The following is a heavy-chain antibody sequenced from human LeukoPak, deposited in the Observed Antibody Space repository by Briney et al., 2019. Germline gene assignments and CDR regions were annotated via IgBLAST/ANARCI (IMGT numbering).Heavy chain of an antibody. J-gene: IGHJ5*02. CDR3: ARVAYSASWGFNNWFDD. V-gene: IGHV6-1*01. CDR2: TYYRSKWHN. Sequence: SQTLSLTCAISGDCVSSNSAAWNWIRQSPSRGLEWLGRTYYRSKWHNDYAAYMESRITINAETSKNQFSLQVNSVTPEDTAVYYCARVAYSASWGFNNWFDDWGQGTLVTVSS. CDR1: GDCVSSNSAA. D-gene: IGHD5-12*01.